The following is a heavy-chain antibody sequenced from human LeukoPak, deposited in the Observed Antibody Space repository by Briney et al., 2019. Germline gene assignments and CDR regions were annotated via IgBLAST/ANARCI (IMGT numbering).Heavy chain of an antibody. J-gene: IGHJ4*02. Sequence: SETLSLTCSVSGDSISSDYWSWIRQPPGKGLEWIGYIYYTGTTNYNPSLKSRVTISVDTSKDQFSLRLRSVTAADTAVYYCARAPLAARPCDYWGQGTLVTVSS. CDR3: ARAPLAARPCDY. CDR2: IYYTGTT. D-gene: IGHD6-6*01. V-gene: IGHV4-59*01. CDR1: GDSISSDY.